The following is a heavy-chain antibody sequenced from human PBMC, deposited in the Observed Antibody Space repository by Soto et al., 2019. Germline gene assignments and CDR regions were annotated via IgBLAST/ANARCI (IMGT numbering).Heavy chain of an antibody. J-gene: IGHJ4*02. CDR3: ARESEDLTSNFDY. CDR1: GFTFTRYS. V-gene: IGHV3-21*06. CDR2: ISSTTHYI. Sequence: GGSLRLSCAASGFTFTRYSMNWVRQAPGKGLEWVSSISSTTHYIYYADSMRGRFTISRDNAKSAVYLEMNSLRAEDTAVYYCARESEDLTSNFDYWGQGTLVTVSS.